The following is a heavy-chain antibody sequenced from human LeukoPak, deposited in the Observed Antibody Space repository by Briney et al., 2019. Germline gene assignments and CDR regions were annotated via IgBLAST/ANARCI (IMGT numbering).Heavy chain of an antibody. J-gene: IGHJ4*02. CDR2: IYGGTVT. V-gene: IGHV3-53*01. D-gene: IGHD1-14*01. CDR1: GFSVSTHF. Sequence: GGSLRLSCAVSGFSVSTHFMTWVRQAPGKGLEWVSVIYGGTVTYYPDSVKGRFTISRDITKNTLFLQMNRLRAEDTAMYFCARWMVNQPSVMDYWGQGIMVTVSS. CDR3: ARWMVNQPSVMDY.